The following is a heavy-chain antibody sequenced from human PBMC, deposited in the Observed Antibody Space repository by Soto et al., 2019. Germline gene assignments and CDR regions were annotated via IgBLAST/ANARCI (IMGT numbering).Heavy chain of an antibody. V-gene: IGHV3-21*06. CDR2: ISSTTNYI. Sequence: EVQLVESGGGLVKPGGSLRLSCAASGFTFTRYSMNWVRQAPGKGLEWVSSISSTTNYIYYRDSMTGRFTISRDNAKNSLYLEMISLRAEDTAVYYCARESEDLTSNFDYWGQGTLVTVSS. CDR1: GFTFTRYS. CDR3: ARESEDLTSNFDY. J-gene: IGHJ4*02.